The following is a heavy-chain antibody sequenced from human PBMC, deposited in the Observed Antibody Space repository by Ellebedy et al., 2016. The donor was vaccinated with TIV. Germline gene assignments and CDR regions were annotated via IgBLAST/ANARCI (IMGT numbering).Heavy chain of an antibody. CDR2: LLYDGTDE. J-gene: IGHJ4*02. CDR1: GFSLSTYG. CDR3: AKDLGRWLQFFDY. Sequence: GGSLRLSCTASGFSLSTYGVHWVRRAPGKGLEWVAGLLYDGTDEYYADSVKGRFTISRDTSKNTLYLQMNSLRTDDTAVYYCAKDLGRWLQFFDYWGQGILVTVSS. D-gene: IGHD5-24*01. V-gene: IGHV3-30*18.